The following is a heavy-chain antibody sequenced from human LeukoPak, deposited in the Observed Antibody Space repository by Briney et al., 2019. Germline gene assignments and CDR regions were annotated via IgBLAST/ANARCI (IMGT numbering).Heavy chain of an antibody. CDR2: IGGDGYAI. J-gene: IGHJ4*02. CDR3: AKDITGGLGY. D-gene: IGHD2-8*02. Sequence: GGSLRLSCAGSGFTFGDYTLHWVRQAPGKGLQRVALIGGDGYAIYYADSVKGRFTISRDNSKDSLYLQMNSLKTEDTAFYFCAKDITGGLGYWGQGTLVTVS. CDR1: GFTFGDYT. V-gene: IGHV3-43*02.